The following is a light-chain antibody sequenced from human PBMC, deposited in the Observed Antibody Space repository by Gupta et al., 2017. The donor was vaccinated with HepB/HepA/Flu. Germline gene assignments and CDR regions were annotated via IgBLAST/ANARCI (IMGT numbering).Light chain of an antibody. Sequence: DSQMIQFPSSLSASVGDTVTITCRASQGINSYLGWFQQKPGEAPKCLIHAASSLQSGVPSRFSGSGSGTEFTLTISSLQPEDFATYYCRQHNSYPLTLGGGTKVEI. CDR2: AAS. V-gene: IGKV1-16*01. J-gene: IGKJ4*01. CDR1: QGINSY. CDR3: RQHNSYPLT.